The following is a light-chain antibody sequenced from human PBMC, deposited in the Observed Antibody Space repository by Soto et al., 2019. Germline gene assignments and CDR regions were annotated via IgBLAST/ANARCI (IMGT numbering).Light chain of an antibody. Sequence: EIVLTQSPGTLSLSPGERATLSCRASQSVSGTYLAWYQQKPGQAPRLLIYGASSRATGIPDRFSGSGSGTDFILTISRLEPEDFAVYYCQQYGSSPFAFGPGTKVDFK. CDR1: QSVSGTY. CDR3: QQYGSSPFA. J-gene: IGKJ3*01. CDR2: GAS. V-gene: IGKV3-20*01.